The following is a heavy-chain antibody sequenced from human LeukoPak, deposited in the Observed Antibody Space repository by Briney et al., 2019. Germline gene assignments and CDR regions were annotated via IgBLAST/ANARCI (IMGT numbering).Heavy chain of an antibody. Sequence: PGGSLRLSCAASGFTFDDYAMHWVRQAPGKGLEWVSGVTWNGGRIGYADSVKGRFTISRDNAKNSLYLQMNSLRAEDTALYYCAKDGKAVAGPFDYWGQGTLVSVSS. CDR2: VTWNGGRI. CDR3: AKDGKAVAGPFDY. V-gene: IGHV3-9*01. J-gene: IGHJ4*02. CDR1: GFTFDDYA. D-gene: IGHD6-19*01.